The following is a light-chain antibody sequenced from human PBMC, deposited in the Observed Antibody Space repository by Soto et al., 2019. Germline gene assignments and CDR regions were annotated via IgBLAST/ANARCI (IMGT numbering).Light chain of an antibody. Sequence: QSVLTQPPSASGTPGQRVTISCSGSSSNIGSNTVNWYQQLPGTAPKLLIYSNNQRPSGVPDRFSGSKSGTSASLAISGLQSEDEDDYYCAAWEDSLNGPVIGGGTKLTVL. V-gene: IGLV1-44*01. J-gene: IGLJ3*02. CDR2: SNN. CDR3: AAWEDSLNGPV. CDR1: SSNIGSNT.